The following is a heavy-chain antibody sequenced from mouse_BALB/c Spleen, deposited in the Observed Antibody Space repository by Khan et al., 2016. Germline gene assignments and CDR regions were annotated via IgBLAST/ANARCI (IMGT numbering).Heavy chain of an antibody. J-gene: IGHJ3*01. CDR1: GFSLTNYG. CDR3: ARNRDYDGAWFAY. V-gene: IGHV2-2*02. Sequence: VELVESGPGLVQPSQSLSITCTVSGFSLTNYGLHWVRQSPGKGLEWLGVIWNGGSTDYNAAFISRLSISKDNSKSQVFFKMNSLQANDTAIYYCARNRDYDGAWFAYWGQGTLVTVSA. CDR2: IWNGGST. D-gene: IGHD2-4*01.